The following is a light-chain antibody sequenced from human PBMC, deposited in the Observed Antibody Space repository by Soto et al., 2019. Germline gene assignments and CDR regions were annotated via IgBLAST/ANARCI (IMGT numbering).Light chain of an antibody. CDR1: QSISIY. CDR3: QQTSSPPWT. J-gene: IGKJ1*01. CDR2: GAS. V-gene: IGKV1-39*01. Sequence: DIQMTHSPSSLSASVGDRVTITCXASQSISIYLNWYQQTPGKAPKLLIYGASTLQSGVPSRFSGSGSGTDFTLTISSLQPEDFATYYCQQTSSPPWTFGQGTKVDIK.